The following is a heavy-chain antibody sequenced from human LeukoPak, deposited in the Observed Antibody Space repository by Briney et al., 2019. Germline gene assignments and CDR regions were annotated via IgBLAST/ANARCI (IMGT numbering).Heavy chain of an antibody. J-gene: IGHJ4*02. Sequence: SETLSLTCTVSGGSISSYYWSWIRQPPGKGLEWIGYIYYSGSTNYNPSLKSRVTISVDTSKNQFSLKLSSVTAADTAVYYCARGSPNYYDSSGKESYYFDYWGQGTLVTVPS. D-gene: IGHD3-22*01. CDR1: GGSISSYY. V-gene: IGHV4-59*12. CDR2: IYYSGST. CDR3: ARGSPNYYDSSGKESYYFDY.